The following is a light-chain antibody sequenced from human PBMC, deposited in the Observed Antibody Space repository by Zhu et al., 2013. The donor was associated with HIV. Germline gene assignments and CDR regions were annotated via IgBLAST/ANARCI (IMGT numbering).Light chain of an antibody. CDR1: QSLLQSNGYNY. CDR3: MQATHWPT. Sequence: DIVMTQSPLCLPVTPGEPASISCRSSQSLLQSNGYNYLDWYLQKPGQSPQLLIYLGSNRASGVPDRFIGSGSGTDFTLIISRVETEDVGVYYCMQATHWPTFGRGTKVEIK. V-gene: IGKV2-28*01. J-gene: IGKJ1*01. CDR2: LGS.